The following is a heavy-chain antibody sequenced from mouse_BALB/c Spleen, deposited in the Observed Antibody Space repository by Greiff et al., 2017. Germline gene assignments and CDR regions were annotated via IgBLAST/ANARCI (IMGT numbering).Heavy chain of an antibody. V-gene: IGHV5-6-4*01. CDR1: GFTFSSYT. CDR3: TRDYDGYPFAY. D-gene: IGHD2-3*01. Sequence: EVHLVESGGGLVKPGGSLKLSCAASGFTFSSYTMSWVRQTPEKRLEWVATISSGGSYTYYPDSVKGRFTISRDNAKNTLYLQMSSLKSEDTAMYYCTRDYDGYPFAYWGQGTLVTVSA. J-gene: IGHJ3*01. CDR2: ISSGGSYT.